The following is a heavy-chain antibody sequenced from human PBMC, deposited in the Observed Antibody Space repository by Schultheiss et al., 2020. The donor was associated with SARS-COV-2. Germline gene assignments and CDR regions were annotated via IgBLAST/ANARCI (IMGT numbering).Heavy chain of an antibody. V-gene: IGHV3-9*01. CDR2: ISWNSGSI. Sequence: GGSLRLSCAASGFTFDDYAMHWVRQAPGKGLEWVSGISWNSGSIGYADSVKGRFTISRDNAKNSLYLQMNSLRAEDTAVYYCAKTGIAVAGLFDYWGQGTLVTVSS. D-gene: IGHD6-19*01. J-gene: IGHJ4*02. CDR3: AKTGIAVAGLFDY. CDR1: GFTFDDYA.